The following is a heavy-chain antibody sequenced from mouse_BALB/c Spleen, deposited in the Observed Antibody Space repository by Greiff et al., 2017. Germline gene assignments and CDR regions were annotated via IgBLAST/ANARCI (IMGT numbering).Heavy chain of an antibody. CDR2: ISYSGST. V-gene: IGHV3-2*02. J-gene: IGHJ4*01. D-gene: IGHD2-10*02. CDR3: ARRGYGNPYAMDY. CDR1: GYSITSDYA. Sequence: EVQLQQSGPGLVKPSQSLSLTCTVTGYSITSDYAWNWIRQFPGNKLEWMGYISYSGSTSYNPSLKSRISITRDTSKNQFFLQLNSVTTEDTATYYCARRGYGNPYAMDYWGQGTSVTVSS.